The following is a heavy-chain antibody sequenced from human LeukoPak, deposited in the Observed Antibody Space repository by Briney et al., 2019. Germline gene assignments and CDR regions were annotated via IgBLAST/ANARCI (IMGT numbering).Heavy chain of an antibody. Sequence: GASVKVSCKVSGYTLTELSMHWVRQAPGKGLEWMGGFDSEDGETIYAQKFQGRVTMTEDTSTDTAYMELSSLRSEDTAVYYCAPIQYYYDSSGYPHWGQGTLVTVSS. D-gene: IGHD3-22*01. J-gene: IGHJ4*02. CDR1: GYTLTELS. CDR3: APIQYYYDSSGYPH. V-gene: IGHV1-24*01. CDR2: FDSEDGET.